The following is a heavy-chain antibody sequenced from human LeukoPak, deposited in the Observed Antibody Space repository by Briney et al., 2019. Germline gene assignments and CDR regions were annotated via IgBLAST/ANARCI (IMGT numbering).Heavy chain of an antibody. V-gene: IGHV4-61*01. CDR2: IHYSGST. D-gene: IGHD4-11*01. CDR1: GGSVSSGNYY. Sequence: SETLSLTCTVSGGSVSSGNYYWSWIRQPPGKGLEWIGYIHYSGSTNYSPSLKSRVTISVDTSKNQFSLKLRSVTAADTAVYYCVRGGMTTVTIDYWGQGTLVTVSS. J-gene: IGHJ4*02. CDR3: VRGGMTTVTIDY.